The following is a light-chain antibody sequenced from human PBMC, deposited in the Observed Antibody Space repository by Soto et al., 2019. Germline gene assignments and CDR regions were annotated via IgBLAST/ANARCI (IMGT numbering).Light chain of an antibody. Sequence: DIVMTQSPLSLSVTPGEPASISCRSSQSLLYSNGYNYLDWYLQKPGQSPQLLIYMASARVAGVPDRFTGSGSGTEFTLTISRVEAEDVGFYYCMQARQTPPTFGQGTKVEMK. CDR3: MQARQTPPT. CDR1: QSLLYSNGYNY. CDR2: MAS. V-gene: IGKV2-28*01. J-gene: IGKJ1*01.